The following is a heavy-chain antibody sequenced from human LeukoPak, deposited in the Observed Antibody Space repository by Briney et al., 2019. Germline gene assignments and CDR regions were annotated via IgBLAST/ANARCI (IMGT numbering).Heavy chain of an antibody. CDR2: ISGSGGRT. D-gene: IGHD3-9*01. CDR3: AKNYYDILTTQIG. J-gene: IGHJ4*02. V-gene: IGHV3-23*01. CDR1: GFTFSTYA. Sequence: PGGSLRLSCAASGFTFSTYAMSWVRQAPGKGLEWVSTISGSGGRTYYVDSVEGRFTISRDNSKNTLYLQMNSLRAEGTAVYYCAKNYYDILTTQIGWGQAILVTVSS.